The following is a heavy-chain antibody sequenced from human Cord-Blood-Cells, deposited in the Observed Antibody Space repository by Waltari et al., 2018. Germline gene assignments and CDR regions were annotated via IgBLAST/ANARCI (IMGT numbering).Heavy chain of an antibody. CDR1: GGTFSSYA. D-gene: IGHD6-6*01. CDR2: IIPIFGTA. V-gene: IGHV1-69*12. CDR3: ARRYSSSPAYYFDY. Sequence: QVQLVQSWAEVKKPGSSVKVSCQASGGTFSSYAISWLRKAPGQGLEWMGGIIPIFGTANYAQKFQGRVTITADESTSTAYMELSSLRSEDTAVYYCARRYSSSPAYYFDYWGQGTLVTVSS. J-gene: IGHJ4*02.